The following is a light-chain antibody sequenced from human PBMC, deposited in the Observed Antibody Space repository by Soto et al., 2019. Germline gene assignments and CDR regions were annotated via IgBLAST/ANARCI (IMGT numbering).Light chain of an antibody. CDR2: GAS. Sequence: EIVMTQSPATLSVSPGDSATVSCRASQSISTNLAWYQHKPGQAPRLLIYGASTRATGIPDRFSGSGSGAEFTLTISNLQSEDFAVYYCQQYNNWPPYTFGQGTKLEIK. CDR3: QQYNNWPPYT. J-gene: IGKJ2*01. CDR1: QSISTN. V-gene: IGKV3-15*01.